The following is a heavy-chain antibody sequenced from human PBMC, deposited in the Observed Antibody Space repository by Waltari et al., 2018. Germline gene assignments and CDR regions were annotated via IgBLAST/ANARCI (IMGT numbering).Heavy chain of an antibody. V-gene: IGHV3-74*01. J-gene: IGHJ3*02. CDR1: GFTFSTYW. Sequence: EVQLVESGGGLGQPGGSLRLSCAASGFTFSTYWMHWYRQAPGKGLVWVSRINTDGNRINYADSVKGGFTISRDNAKNTLYLQMNSRRAEDTALYYCVREGFDIWGQGTRVTVSS. CDR3: VREGFDI. CDR2: INTDGNRI.